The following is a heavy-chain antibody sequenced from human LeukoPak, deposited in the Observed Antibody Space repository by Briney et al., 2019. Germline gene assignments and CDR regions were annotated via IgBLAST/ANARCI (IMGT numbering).Heavy chain of an antibody. V-gene: IGHV3-48*03. Sequence: PGGSLRLSCAASGFTFHIFEMNWVRQAPGKGLEWLSYISSSVGTIYYADSVKGRFTISRDNAKNSLYLQMNSLRAEDTAVYYCARGGTTIDYWGQGTLVTVSS. CDR2: ISSSVGTI. CDR3: ARGGTTIDY. J-gene: IGHJ4*02. D-gene: IGHD4-17*01. CDR1: GFTFHIFE.